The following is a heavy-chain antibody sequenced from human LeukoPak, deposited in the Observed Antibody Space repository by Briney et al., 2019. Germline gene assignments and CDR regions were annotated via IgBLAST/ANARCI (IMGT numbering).Heavy chain of an antibody. CDR2: ISWNSGSI. D-gene: IGHD3-10*01. Sequence: PGGSLRLSCAASGFTFDDYAMHWVRQAPGKGLEWVSGISWNSGSIGYADSVKGRFTISRDNSKNTLYLQMNSLRAEDTAVYYCAKDLWFGERWGQGTLVTVSS. J-gene: IGHJ4*02. CDR1: GFTFDDYA. CDR3: AKDLWFGER. V-gene: IGHV3-9*01.